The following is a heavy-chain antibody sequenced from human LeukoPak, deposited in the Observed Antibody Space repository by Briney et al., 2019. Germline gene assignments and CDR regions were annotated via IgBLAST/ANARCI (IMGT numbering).Heavy chain of an antibody. Sequence: ASVKVSCKASGYTFTSYDINWVRQATGQGLEWMGWMNPNSGNTGYTQKFQGRVTMTRNTSISTAYMELSSLRSEDTAVYYCARARGYYYGFDYWGQGTLVTVSS. V-gene: IGHV1-8*01. D-gene: IGHD3-22*01. J-gene: IGHJ4*02. CDR3: ARARGYYYGFDY. CDR1: GYTFTSYD. CDR2: MNPNSGNT.